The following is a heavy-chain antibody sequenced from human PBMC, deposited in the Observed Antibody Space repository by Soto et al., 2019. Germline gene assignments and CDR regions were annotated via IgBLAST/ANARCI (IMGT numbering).Heavy chain of an antibody. V-gene: IGHV1-18*01. D-gene: IGHD4-17*01. CDR2: ISAYNGNT. Sequence: ASVKVSSKASGYTFTSYGISWVRQTTGQGLEWMGWISAYNGNTNYAQKLQGRVTMTTDTSTSTAYMELRSLRSDDTAVYFCARVSTTVTTYYYYYGMDVWGQGTTGTVPS. CDR1: GYTFTSYG. CDR3: ARVSTTVTTYYYYYGMDV. J-gene: IGHJ6*02.